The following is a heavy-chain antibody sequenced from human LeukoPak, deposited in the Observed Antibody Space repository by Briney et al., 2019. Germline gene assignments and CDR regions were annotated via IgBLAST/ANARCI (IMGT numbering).Heavy chain of an antibody. V-gene: IGHV3-23*01. Sequence: GGSLRLSCAASGFTFSSYAMSWVRRAPGRGLEWVSAISGSGDITYYADSVKGRVTISRDSSKNTPFLQMNRLSPEDAAVYYCAKAPVTTCRGAFCYPFDYWGLGTLVTVSS. CDR3: AKAPVTTCRGAFCYPFDY. CDR1: GFTFSSYA. CDR2: ISGSGDIT. J-gene: IGHJ4*02. D-gene: IGHD2-15*01.